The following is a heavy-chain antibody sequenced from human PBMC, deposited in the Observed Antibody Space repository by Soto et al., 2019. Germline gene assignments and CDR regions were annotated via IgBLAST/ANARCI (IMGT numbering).Heavy chain of an antibody. D-gene: IGHD1-26*01. CDR3: ARDTVGSRHFDY. CDR1: GFTFSSYS. CDR2: ISSSSSYI. J-gene: IGHJ4*02. Sequence: EVQLVESGGGLVKPGGSLRLSCAASGFTFSSYSMNWVRQAPGKGLEWVSSISSSSSYIYYADSVKGRFTISRDNAKNSLYLQMNSLRAEDTAVYYCARDTVGSRHFDYWGQGTLVTVSS. V-gene: IGHV3-21*01.